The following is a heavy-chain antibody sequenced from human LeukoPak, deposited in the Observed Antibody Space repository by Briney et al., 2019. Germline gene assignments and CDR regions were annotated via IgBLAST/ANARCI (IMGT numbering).Heavy chain of an antibody. Sequence: GGSLRLSCAASGFTFSSYSMNWVRQAPGKGLEWVSSISSSSSYIYYADSVKGRFTISRDNAKNSLYLQMNSLRAEDTAVYYCARSLYYYDSSGYYYYYYGMDVWGQGTTVTVSS. V-gene: IGHV3-21*04. CDR3: ARSLYYYDSSGYYYYYYGMDV. CDR2: ISSSSSYI. J-gene: IGHJ6*02. D-gene: IGHD3-22*01. CDR1: GFTFSSYS.